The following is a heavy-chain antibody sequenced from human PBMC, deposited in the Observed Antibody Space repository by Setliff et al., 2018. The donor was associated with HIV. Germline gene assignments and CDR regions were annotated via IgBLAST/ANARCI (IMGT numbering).Heavy chain of an antibody. D-gene: IGHD3-10*01. CDR1: GFSFSDYW. CDR3: ARFGVAYGIDV. CDR2: RKPDGSER. Sequence: GSLRLSCAASGFSFSDYWMSWVRQTPGKGLEWVATRKPDGSERSYVDSVMGRFTISRENAENSLYLQMNSLRVENTAVYYCARFGVAYGIDVWGQGTTVTVSS. V-gene: IGHV3-7*01. J-gene: IGHJ6*02.